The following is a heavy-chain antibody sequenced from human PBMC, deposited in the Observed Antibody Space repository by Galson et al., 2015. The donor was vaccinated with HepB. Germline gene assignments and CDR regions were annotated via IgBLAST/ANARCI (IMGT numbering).Heavy chain of an antibody. V-gene: IGHV3-48*02. CDR1: GFTFSYYN. J-gene: IGHJ3*02. CDR3: ARDNMVAGAVDI. CDR2: ISSTSSAI. Sequence: SLRLSCAASGFTFSYYNMDWVRQAPGKGLEWVSYISSTSSAIYYADSVKGRFTISRDNAENSLYLQMNSLRDEDTAIYYCARDNMVAGAVDIWGQGTMVAVSS. D-gene: IGHD5-12*01.